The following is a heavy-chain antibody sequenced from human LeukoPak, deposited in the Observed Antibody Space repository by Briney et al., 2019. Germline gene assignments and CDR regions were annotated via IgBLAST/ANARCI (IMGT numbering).Heavy chain of an antibody. D-gene: IGHD6-13*01. Sequence: GASVKVSCKASGYSFSGHYIHWVRQAPGQGLEWMGQINPNSAASHYAQKFQDRVTMTSDTSINMAYMELRSLRSDDTAVYYCARCLYSSSWYALYYYYYMDVWGKGTTVTVSS. CDR3: ARCLYSSSWYALYYYYYMDV. CDR2: INPNSAAS. J-gene: IGHJ6*03. CDR1: GYSFSGHY. V-gene: IGHV1-2*06.